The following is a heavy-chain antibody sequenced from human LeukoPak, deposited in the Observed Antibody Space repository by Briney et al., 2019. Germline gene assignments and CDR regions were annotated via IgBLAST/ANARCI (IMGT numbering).Heavy chain of an antibody. Sequence: PSETLSLTCTVSGGSISSYYWSWIRQPPGKGLEWIGYIYYSGGTNYNPSLKSRVTISVDTSKNQFSLKLSSVTAADTAVYYCARVAILDWFDPWGQGTLVTVSS. CDR2: IYYSGGT. D-gene: IGHD3-3*01. V-gene: IGHV4-59*01. CDR3: ARVAILDWFDP. CDR1: GGSISSYY. J-gene: IGHJ5*02.